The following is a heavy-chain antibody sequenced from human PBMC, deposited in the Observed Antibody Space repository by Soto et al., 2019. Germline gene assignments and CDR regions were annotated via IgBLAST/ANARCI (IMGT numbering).Heavy chain of an antibody. Sequence: SETLSLTCAVSGGPISSRTYSWGWIRQPPGRGLEWIGTIYYHGNTYYNPSLKSRVTVSADTSKDQLSLKLTSVTAADTAVYYCAGGPPDSQYSSSWYAVSYFDYWGQGTLVTVSS. CDR3: AGGPPDSQYSSSWYAVSYFDY. J-gene: IGHJ4*02. V-gene: IGHV4-39*02. CDR2: IYYHGNT. D-gene: IGHD6-13*01. CDR1: GGPISSRTYS.